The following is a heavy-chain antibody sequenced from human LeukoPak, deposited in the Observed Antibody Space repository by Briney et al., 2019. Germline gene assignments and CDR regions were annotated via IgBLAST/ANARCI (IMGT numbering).Heavy chain of an antibody. CDR1: GGSFSDYY. V-gene: IGHV4-34*01. CDR2: INHSGNT. CDR3: TFRGGWNAFDT. Sequence: SETLSLTCAVYGGSFSDYYWTWIRQSPGKGLEWIGEINHSGNTKYNPSLKSRVTISVDTSKNQFSLNLSSVTAADTALYYCTFRGGWNAFDTWGQGTMVTVSS. D-gene: IGHD3-10*01. J-gene: IGHJ3*02.